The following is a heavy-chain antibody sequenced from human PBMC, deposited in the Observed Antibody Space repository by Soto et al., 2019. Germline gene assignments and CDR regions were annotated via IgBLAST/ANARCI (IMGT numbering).Heavy chain of an antibody. CDR1: GFTFSNYA. V-gene: IGHV3-23*01. CDR2: ISGTGGGT. J-gene: IGHJ6*02. Sequence: EVHLLESGGGLVLPGGSLRLSCAASGFTFSNYAMTWVRQAPGKGLEWVSVISGTGGGTNNADSAKGRFTTSRDNAKNTLYLHMNSLRAEDTAVYYCAKRAFYGSGIPNYYGMDVWGQGTAVTVSS. D-gene: IGHD3-10*01. CDR3: AKRAFYGSGIPNYYGMDV.